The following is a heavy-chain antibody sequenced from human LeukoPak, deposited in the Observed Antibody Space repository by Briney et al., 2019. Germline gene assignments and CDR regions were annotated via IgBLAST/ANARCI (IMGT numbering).Heavy chain of an antibody. Sequence: SQTLSLTCTVSGGSISSGSYYWSWIRQPAGKGLEWIGRIYTSGSTNYNPSLKSRVTISVDTSKNQFSLKLSSVTAADTAVYYCARDSYSSSLSDYWGQGTLVTVSS. V-gene: IGHV4-61*02. CDR1: GGSISSGSYY. J-gene: IGHJ4*02. D-gene: IGHD6-6*01. CDR2: IYTSGST. CDR3: ARDSYSSSLSDY.